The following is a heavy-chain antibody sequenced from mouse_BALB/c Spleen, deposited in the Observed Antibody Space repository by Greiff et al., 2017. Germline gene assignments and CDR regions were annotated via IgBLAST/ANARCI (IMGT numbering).Heavy chain of an antibody. D-gene: IGHD2-14*01. J-gene: IGHJ2*01. CDR3: ARGGYRSYFDY. CDR1: GFNIKDYY. Sequence: EVKLMESGAELVRSGASVKLSCTASGFNIKDYYMHWVKQRPEQGLEWIGWIDPENGDTEYAPKFQGKATMTVDKSSSTAYMQLSSLTSEDSAVYYCARGGYRSYFDYWGQGTTLTVSS. V-gene: IGHV14-4*02. CDR2: IDPENGDT.